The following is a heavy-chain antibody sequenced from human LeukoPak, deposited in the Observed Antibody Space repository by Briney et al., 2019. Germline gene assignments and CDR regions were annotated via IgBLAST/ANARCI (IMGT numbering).Heavy chain of an antibody. V-gene: IGHV4-39*01. CDR3: ARLNRGYSYGPKTYYFDY. Sequence: SETLSLTCTVSGGSISSSSYYWGWIRQPPGKGLEWIGSIYYSGSTYYNPSLKSRVTISVDTSKNQFSLKLSSVTAADTAVYYCARLNRGYSYGPKTYYFDYWGQGTLVTVSS. CDR1: GGSISSSSYY. CDR2: IYYSGST. J-gene: IGHJ4*02. D-gene: IGHD5-18*01.